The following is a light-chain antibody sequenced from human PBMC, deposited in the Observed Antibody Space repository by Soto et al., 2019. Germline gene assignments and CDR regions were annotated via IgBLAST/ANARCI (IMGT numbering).Light chain of an antibody. Sequence: EIVLTQSPATLSLSPGERATLSCRASQSVSSCLAWYQQKPGQAPRLLIYDASNRATGIPARFSGSGSGTDFTLTISSLESEDFAVYYCQQRSNWPPTWTFGQGTKVDIK. J-gene: IGKJ1*01. CDR1: QSVSSC. CDR3: QQRSNWPPTWT. CDR2: DAS. V-gene: IGKV3-11*01.